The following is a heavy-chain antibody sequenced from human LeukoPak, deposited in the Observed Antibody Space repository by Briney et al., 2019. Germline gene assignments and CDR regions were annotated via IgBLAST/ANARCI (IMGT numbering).Heavy chain of an antibody. Sequence: GSLPLSCAASGFTFSSYSMNWVRQAPGKGLEWVSSISGSSSYIYYADSVKGRFTISRDNAKNSLYLQMNSLRAEDTAVYYCARVDYDILTGYYIYAFDIWGQGTMVTVSS. CDR3: ARVDYDILTGYYIYAFDI. D-gene: IGHD3-9*01. J-gene: IGHJ3*02. CDR1: GFTFSSYS. CDR2: ISGSSSYI. V-gene: IGHV3-21*01.